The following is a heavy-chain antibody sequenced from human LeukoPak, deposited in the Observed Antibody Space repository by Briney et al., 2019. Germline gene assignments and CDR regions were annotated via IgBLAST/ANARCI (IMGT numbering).Heavy chain of an antibody. V-gene: IGHV4-39*01. CDR2: FYYRGNT. D-gene: IGHD2-21*02. CDR1: GGSVTNSSGYY. CDR3: ARRRGDPGAFDI. J-gene: IGHJ3*02. Sequence: PSQTLSLTCSVSGGSVTNSSGYYWAWIRQRPGKGLEWIGSFYYRGNTSYNLSLKRRLTISVDTSKNQFSLKMSSVTATDTAIYYWARRRGDPGAFDIWGQGTQVTVSS.